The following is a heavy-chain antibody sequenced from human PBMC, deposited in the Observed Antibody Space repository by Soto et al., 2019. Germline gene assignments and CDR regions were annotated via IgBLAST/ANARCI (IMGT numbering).Heavy chain of an antibody. D-gene: IGHD1-26*01. CDR1: GFTVSSNY. J-gene: IGHJ4*02. V-gene: IGHV3-66*01. Sequence: EVQLVESGGGLVQPGGSLRLSCAASGFTVSSNYMSWVRQAPGKGLEWVSVIYSGGSTYYADSVKGRFTISRDNSKNTLYLQMNRLRAEDTAVYYCARDPEWEPLDYWGQGTLVTVSS. CDR3: ARDPEWEPLDY. CDR2: IYSGGST.